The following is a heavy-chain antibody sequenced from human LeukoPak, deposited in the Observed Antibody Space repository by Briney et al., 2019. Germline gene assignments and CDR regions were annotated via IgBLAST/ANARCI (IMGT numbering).Heavy chain of an antibody. CDR1: GASFSSGDQY. CDR3: SRGLDSRKLGY. J-gene: IGHJ4*02. V-gene: IGHV4-31*03. Sequence: PSQTLSLTCTVSGASFSSGDQYWNWIRQSPGTGLEWIGSIHPSGTLYSNPSLESRVTISIDRSKNQFSLNLNSVTAADTAVYFCSRGLDSRKLGYWGQGTLVTVSS. CDR2: IHPSGTL. D-gene: IGHD3-22*01.